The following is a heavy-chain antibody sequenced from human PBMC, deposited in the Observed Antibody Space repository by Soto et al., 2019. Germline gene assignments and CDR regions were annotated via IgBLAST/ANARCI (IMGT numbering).Heavy chain of an antibody. CDR3: HGYGY. D-gene: IGHD5-12*01. CDR1: GVSVTANY. CDR2: IYSGGST. J-gene: IGHJ4*02. Sequence: EVQVVESGGGLIQPGGSLRLSCEVSGVSVTANYMSWVRQAPGKGLEWVSVIYSGGSTYYVDSVKGRFSISRDISKNTLYLQMNSLRAEDTAVYYCHGYGYWGQGTLVTXSS. V-gene: IGHV3-53*01.